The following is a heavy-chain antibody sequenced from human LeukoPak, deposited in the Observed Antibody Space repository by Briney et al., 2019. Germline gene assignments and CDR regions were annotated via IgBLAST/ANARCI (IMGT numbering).Heavy chain of an antibody. Sequence: SETLSLTCTVSGGSISSSSYYWGWIRQLPGKGLEWIGSIYYSGSTYYNPSLKSRVTISVDTSKNQFSLKLSSVTAADTAVYYCARLYNQSKYRLGYFDLWGRGTLVTVSS. V-gene: IGHV4-39*01. J-gene: IGHJ2*01. CDR2: IYYSGST. CDR3: ARLYNQSKYRLGYFDL. D-gene: IGHD1-14*01. CDR1: GGSISSSSYY.